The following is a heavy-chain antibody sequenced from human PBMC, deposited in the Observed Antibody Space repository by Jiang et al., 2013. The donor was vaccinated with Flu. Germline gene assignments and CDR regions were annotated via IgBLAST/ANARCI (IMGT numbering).Heavy chain of an antibody. J-gene: IGHJ4*02. CDR3: ARTSSGWSHFDY. V-gene: IGHV4-59*01. D-gene: IGHD6-19*01. Sequence: GPGLVKPSETLSLTCNVSGGSFTSYYWNWIRQPPGKGLEWIGHIFYSGSTNYNPSLKSRVTISVDTSKNQFSLKLNSMTAADTAVYYCARTSSGWSHFDYWGQGILVTVSS. CDR1: GGSFTSYY. CDR2: IFYSGST.